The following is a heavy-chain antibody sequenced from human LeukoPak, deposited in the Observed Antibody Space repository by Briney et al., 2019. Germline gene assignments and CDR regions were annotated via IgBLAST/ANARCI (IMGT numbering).Heavy chain of an antibody. J-gene: IGHJ4*02. CDR3: ARHGGTRVTLVEVYYFDY. Sequence: KPSETLSLTCSVSGGSITSSSYYWGGVRQPPEKGVEGIGSIYYTGGTNYTPSLKSRVTMSVDTFKNQFSLKLSSVTAADTAVYYCARHGGTRVTLVEVYYFDYWGQGTLVTVSS. CDR1: GGSITSSSYY. D-gene: IGHD4-11*01. V-gene: IGHV4-39*01. CDR2: IYYTGGT.